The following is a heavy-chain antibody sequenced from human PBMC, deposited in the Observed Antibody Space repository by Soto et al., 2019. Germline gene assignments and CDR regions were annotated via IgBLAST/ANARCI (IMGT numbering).Heavy chain of an antibody. D-gene: IGHD1-26*01. CDR3: ARDLQGPSYLGYYYMDV. CDR1: GFTFSSYG. V-gene: IGHV3-33*01. CDR2: IWYDGSNK. J-gene: IGHJ6*03. Sequence: GGSLRLSCAASGFTFSSYGMHWVRQAPGKGLEWVAVIWYDGSNKYYADSVKGRFTISRDNSKNTLYLQMNSLRAEDTAVYYCARDLQGPSYLGYYYMDVWGKGTTVTVSS.